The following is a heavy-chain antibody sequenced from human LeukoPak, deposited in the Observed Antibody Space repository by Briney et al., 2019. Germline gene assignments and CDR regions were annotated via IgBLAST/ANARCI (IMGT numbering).Heavy chain of an antibody. Sequence: GASVKVSCKASGYTFTGHYLHWVRQAPGQGLEWVGRINPNTGVTEYVQKFQGRVTMTRDTSISTAYMELSRLRSDDTAVYYCARDAQFNPLRYSGSYFEGYWGQGTLVTVSS. CDR1: GYTFTGHY. V-gene: IGHV1-2*06. J-gene: IGHJ4*02. CDR3: ARDAQFNPLRYSGSYFEGY. D-gene: IGHD1-26*01. CDR2: INPNTGVT.